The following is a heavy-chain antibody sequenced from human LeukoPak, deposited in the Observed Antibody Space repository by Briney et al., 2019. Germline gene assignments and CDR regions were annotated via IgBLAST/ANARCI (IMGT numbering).Heavy chain of an antibody. CDR1: GYTFTSYD. J-gene: IGHJ6*02. D-gene: IGHD1-1*01. Sequence: ASVKVSCKASGYTFTSYDINWVRQATGQGLEWMGWMNPNSGNTGYAQKFQGRVTMTRNTSISTAYMELSSLRSEDTAMYYCVRGGRRFTTTGGRREYYYGLDVWGQGTTVIVSS. V-gene: IGHV1-8*01. CDR3: VRGGRRFTTTGGRREYYYGLDV. CDR2: MNPNSGNT.